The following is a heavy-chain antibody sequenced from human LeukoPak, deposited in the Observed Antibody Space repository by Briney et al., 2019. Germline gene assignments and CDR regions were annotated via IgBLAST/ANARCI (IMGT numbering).Heavy chain of an antibody. D-gene: IGHD3-3*01. J-gene: IGHJ3*02. V-gene: IGHV3-23*01. CDR2: ISGSGGAT. CDR1: GFTFSGYA. Sequence: GGSLRLSCAASGFTFSGYAMSWVRQAPGKGLEWVSAISGSGGATYYADSVKGRFTISRDNSKNTLYLQMNSLRAEDTAVYYCAKVPVFSLTISEVVTDDAFDIWGQGTIVTVSS. CDR3: AKVPVFSLTISEVVTDDAFDI.